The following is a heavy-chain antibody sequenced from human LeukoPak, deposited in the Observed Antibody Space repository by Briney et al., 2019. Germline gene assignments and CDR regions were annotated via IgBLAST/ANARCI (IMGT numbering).Heavy chain of an antibody. CDR1: GFTVSSNY. CDR3: AREASLG. CDR2: IYSGGST. Sequence: GGSLRLSCAASGFTVSSNYMSWVRQAPGKGLEWVSVIYSGGSTYYADSVRGRFTISRDDAKKSVFLQMHSLRADDTAVYYCAREASLGWGQGTVVTVSS. V-gene: IGHV3-66*01. J-gene: IGHJ3*01.